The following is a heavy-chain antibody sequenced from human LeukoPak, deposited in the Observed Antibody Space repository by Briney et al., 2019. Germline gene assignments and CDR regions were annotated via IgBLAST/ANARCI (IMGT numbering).Heavy chain of an antibody. V-gene: IGHV1-18*01. J-gene: IGHJ5*02. Sequence: ASVKVSCXASGYTFTSYGISWVRQAPGQGLVWMAWISAYNGNTNYAQKLQGRVTMTTDTSTSTAYMELRSLRSDDTAVYYCASDPVVTMVRGVSLRWFDPWGQGTLVTVSS. D-gene: IGHD3-10*01. CDR3: ASDPVVTMVRGVSLRWFDP. CDR1: GYTFTSYG. CDR2: ISAYNGNT.